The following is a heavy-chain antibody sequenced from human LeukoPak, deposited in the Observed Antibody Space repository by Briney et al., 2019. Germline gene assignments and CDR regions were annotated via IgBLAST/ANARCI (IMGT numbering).Heavy chain of an antibody. CDR2: IDWDDDK. J-gene: IGHJ6*02. CDR1: GFSLRTSGMC. V-gene: IGHV2-70*17. Sequence: SGPTLVNPPPPLTLTCTFSGFSLRTSGMCVSWIRLPPGKALEWLAPIDWDDDKFYSTSLKTRLTISKDTSKNLVVLTMTDMDPADTATYYCARIKTYSIRGENAMDVWGQGTTVTVSS. CDR3: ARIKTYSIRGENAMDV. D-gene: IGHD4-11*01.